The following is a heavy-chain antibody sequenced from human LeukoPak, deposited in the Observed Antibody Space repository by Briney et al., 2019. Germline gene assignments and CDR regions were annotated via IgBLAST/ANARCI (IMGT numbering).Heavy chain of an antibody. V-gene: IGHV3-30-3*01. D-gene: IGHD3-10*01. CDR1: GFTFSSYA. J-gene: IGHJ4*02. Sequence: GGSLRLSCAASGFTFSSYAMHWVRQAPGKGLEWVAVISYDGSNKYYADSVKGRLTISRDNSKNTLYLQMNSLRAEDTAVYYCATAPFLRGYWGQGALVTVSS. CDR2: ISYDGSNK. CDR3: ATAPFLRGY.